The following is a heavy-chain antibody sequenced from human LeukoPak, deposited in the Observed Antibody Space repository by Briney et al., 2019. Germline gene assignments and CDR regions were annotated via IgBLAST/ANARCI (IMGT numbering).Heavy chain of an antibody. CDR1: GFTFSSYA. J-gene: IGHJ4*02. Sequence: GGSLRLSCVGSGFTFSSYAMSWVRQAPGKGLEWVSAISGSGGSTYYADSVKGRFTISRDNSKNTLYLQMNSLRAEDTAVYYCAKDSGPYYYGSGSYYNVDYWGQGTLVTVSS. D-gene: IGHD3-10*01. CDR3: AKDSGPYYYGSGSYYNVDY. V-gene: IGHV3-23*01. CDR2: ISGSGGST.